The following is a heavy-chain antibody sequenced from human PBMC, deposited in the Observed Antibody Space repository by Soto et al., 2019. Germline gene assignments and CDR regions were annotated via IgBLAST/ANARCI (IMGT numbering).Heavy chain of an antibody. D-gene: IGHD2-2*01. CDR2: ISGSGGST. CDR3: AKMGQNIVVVRAALYFDY. CDR1: GFTFSSYA. Sequence: EVQLLESGGGLVQPGGSLRLSCAASGFTFSSYAMSWVRQAPGKGLEWVSAISGSGGSTYYADSVKGRFTISRDNSKNTLYLQMNSLRAEDTAVYYCAKMGQNIVVVRAALYFDYWGPGTLVTVSS. V-gene: IGHV3-23*01. J-gene: IGHJ4*02.